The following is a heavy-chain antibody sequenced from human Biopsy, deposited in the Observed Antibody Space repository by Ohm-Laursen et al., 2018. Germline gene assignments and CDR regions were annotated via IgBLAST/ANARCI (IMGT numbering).Heavy chain of an antibody. CDR2: ITASGGTT. J-gene: IGHJ4*02. Sequence: GSLRLSCAAFGISFSRSAMNWVRQAPGKGLEWVSGITASGGTTYYGDSVQGRFTISRDNSKNTVYLQMNSLRAEDTAIYYCARDSTINTVTTADYWGQGTLVTVSS. D-gene: IGHD4-11*01. V-gene: IGHV3-23*02. CDR1: GISFSRSA. CDR3: ARDSTINTVTTADY.